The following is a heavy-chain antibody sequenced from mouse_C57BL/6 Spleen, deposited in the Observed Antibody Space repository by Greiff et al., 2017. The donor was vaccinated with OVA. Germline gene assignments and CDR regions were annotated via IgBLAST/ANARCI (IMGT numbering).Heavy chain of an antibody. D-gene: IGHD2-13*01. CDR3: ARDGLYWYFDV. J-gene: IGHJ1*03. Sequence: QVQLKQPGAELVRPGSSVKLSCKASGYTFTSYWMDWVKQRPGQGLEWIGNIYPSDSETHYNQKFKDKATLTVDKSSSTAYMQLSSLTSEDSAVYYCARDGLYWYFDVWGTGTTVTVSS. CDR1: GYTFTSYW. CDR2: IYPSDSET. V-gene: IGHV1-61*01.